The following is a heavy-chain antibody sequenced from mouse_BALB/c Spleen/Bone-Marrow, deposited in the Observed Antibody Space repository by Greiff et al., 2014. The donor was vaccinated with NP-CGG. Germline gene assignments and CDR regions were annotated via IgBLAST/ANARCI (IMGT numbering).Heavy chain of an antibody. V-gene: IGHV3-1*02. CDR3: ARRGDYYGNYADY. J-gene: IGHJ4*01. CDR2: IRYSGST. Sequence: EVKLQESGPDLVKPSQSLSLTCTVTGYSITSGYSWHWTRQFPGNKLEWMGYIRYSGSTNYNPSLKSRISITRDTSKNHFFLQLNSVTTEDTATYYCARRGDYYGNYADYWGQGTSVTVSS. CDR1: GYSITSGYS. D-gene: IGHD2-1*01.